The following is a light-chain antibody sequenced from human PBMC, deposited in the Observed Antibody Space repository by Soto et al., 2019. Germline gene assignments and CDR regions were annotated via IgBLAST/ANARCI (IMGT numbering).Light chain of an antibody. Sequence: DIQMSEWPSSLSASVEDRVIITCRAIQSISNHLNWYQRKPGKAPNLLIYVASSLQSEVPSRFSGSGSGTDFTLTITSLQPEDFATYYCQQSYGTPITFGQGTRLE. J-gene: IGKJ5*01. CDR3: QQSYGTPIT. CDR1: QSISNH. CDR2: VAS. V-gene: IGKV1-39*01.